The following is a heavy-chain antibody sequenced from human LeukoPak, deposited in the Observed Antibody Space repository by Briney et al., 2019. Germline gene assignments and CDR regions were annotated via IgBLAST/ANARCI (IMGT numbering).Heavy chain of an antibody. V-gene: IGHV4-39*01. Sequence: SETLSLTCTVSGGSISGSNYYWGWIRQPPGKGLEWIASIYDGGRTYYSPSLKSRATISVDTSKNQFSLRLSSVTDADTAVYYCASRRGWYVDYWGQGTLVTVSS. CDR3: ASRRGWYVDY. J-gene: IGHJ4*02. CDR1: GGSISGSNYY. D-gene: IGHD6-19*01. CDR2: IYDGGRT.